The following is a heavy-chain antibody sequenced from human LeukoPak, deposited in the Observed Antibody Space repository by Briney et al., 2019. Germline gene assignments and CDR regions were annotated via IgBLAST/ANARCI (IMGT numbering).Heavy chain of an antibody. CDR2: IGSSGGST. J-gene: IGHJ4*02. D-gene: IGHD5-24*01. CDR3: ASSNGYHFFFDY. CDR1: EFTFNRYW. Sequence: GGSLRLSCAASEFTFNRYWMSWVRQAPGKGLEWVSGIGSSGGSTYYADSVKGRFTISRDNSKNTLYLQMNTLRAEDTAVYYCASSNGYHFFFDYWGQGTLVTVSS. V-gene: IGHV3-23*01.